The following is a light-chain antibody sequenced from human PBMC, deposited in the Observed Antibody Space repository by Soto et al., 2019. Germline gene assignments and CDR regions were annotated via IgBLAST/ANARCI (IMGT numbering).Light chain of an antibody. CDR3: SSYTSSSSLV. V-gene: IGLV2-14*01. Sequence: QSALTQPASVSGSPGQWITFSCTGTRSNVGGYNYVSWYQQHPGKAPKLMIYDVSNRPSGVSNRFSGSKSGNTASLTISGLQAEDEADYYCSSYTSSSSLVFGGGTKLTVL. CDR1: RSNVGGYNY. CDR2: DVS. J-gene: IGLJ2*01.